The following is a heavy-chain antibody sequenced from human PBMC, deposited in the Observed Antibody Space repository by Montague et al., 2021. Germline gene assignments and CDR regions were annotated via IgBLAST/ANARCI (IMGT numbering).Heavy chain of an antibody. CDR1: GGSIRTYS. V-gene: IGHV4-59*01. Sequence: SETLSPTCTISGGSIRTYSWNWIRQPPGKGLEWIGYIHYSGSTNYNPTLKSRVNISLDTSNYQFSLNLRSVTAADTAVYYCARALAARWSFDAWGQGTMVTVSS. CDR2: IHYSGST. D-gene: IGHD6-6*01. CDR3: ARALAARWSFDA. J-gene: IGHJ5*02.